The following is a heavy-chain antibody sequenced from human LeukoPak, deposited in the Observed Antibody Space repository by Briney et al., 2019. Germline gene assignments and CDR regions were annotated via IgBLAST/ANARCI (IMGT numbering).Heavy chain of an antibody. CDR3: ARPDIGSSSGSDY. Sequence: GESLKISCKGFGYSFTTYWIGWVRQMPGKGLEWMGIIYPGDSDTRYSPSFQGQVTISADKSITTAYLQWSSLKASDTAMYYCARPDIGSSSGSDYWGQGTLVSVSS. V-gene: IGHV5-51*01. D-gene: IGHD6-6*01. CDR2: IYPGDSDT. J-gene: IGHJ4*02. CDR1: GYSFTTYW.